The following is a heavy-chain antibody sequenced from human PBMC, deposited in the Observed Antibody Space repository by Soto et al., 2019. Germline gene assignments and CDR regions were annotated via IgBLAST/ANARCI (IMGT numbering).Heavy chain of an antibody. CDR2: IYYSGST. Sequence: SETLSLTCTVSGGSISSYYWSWIRQPPGKGLEWIGYIYYSGSTNYNPSLKSRVTISVDTSKHQFSLKLSSVTAADTAVYYCARDVTEGVGAAGTMVWFDPWGQGTLVTVSS. D-gene: IGHD6-13*01. J-gene: IGHJ5*02. CDR1: GGSISSYY. V-gene: IGHV4-59*01. CDR3: ARDVTEGVGAAGTMVWFDP.